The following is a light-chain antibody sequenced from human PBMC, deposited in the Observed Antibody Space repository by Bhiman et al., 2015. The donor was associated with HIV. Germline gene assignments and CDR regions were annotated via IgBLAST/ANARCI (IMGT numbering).Light chain of an antibody. Sequence: SYELTQPPSVSVSPGQTASITCSGDKLGDKYVSWYQQKPGQSPVLVIYQDTERPSGIPERFSGSNSGNTATLTISGTQAVDEGDYYCQTWDSGTAVFGTGTRVTVL. J-gene: IGLJ1*01. V-gene: IGLV3-1*01. CDR3: QTWDSGTAV. CDR1: KLGDKY. CDR2: QDT.